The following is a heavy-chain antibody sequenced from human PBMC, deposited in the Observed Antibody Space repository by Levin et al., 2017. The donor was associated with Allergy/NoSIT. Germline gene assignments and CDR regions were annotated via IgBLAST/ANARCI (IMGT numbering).Heavy chain of an antibody. CDR3: EREGNLTTNYLDP. CDR2: IYYSGST. D-gene: IGHD2-8*01. V-gene: IGHV4-59*01. Sequence: NPSETLSLTCTVSGGSISTYYWSWIWQPPGKGLEWIGYIYYSGSTNYNPSLKSRVTISIDTSKNQFSLRLSPVTAADTAVYYCEREGNLTTNYLDPWGQGTLVTVSS. CDR1: GGSISTYY. J-gene: IGHJ5*02.